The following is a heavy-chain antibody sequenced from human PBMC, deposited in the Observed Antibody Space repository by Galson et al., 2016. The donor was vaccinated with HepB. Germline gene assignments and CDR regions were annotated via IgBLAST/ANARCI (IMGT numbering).Heavy chain of an antibody. D-gene: IGHD3-9*01. CDR3: IHDWDYNYGMNV. V-gene: IGHV3-15*01. CDR1: GFTFSLAW. J-gene: IGHJ6*02. Sequence: SLRLSCAGSGFTFSLAWMTWVRQAPGKGLEWVGRMKSKGSGGTTDYAAPVQGRFSIARDDSKNEHYLQMNSLTTEDTAVYYCIHDWDYNYGMNVWGQGTTVIVSS. CDR2: MKSKGSGGTT.